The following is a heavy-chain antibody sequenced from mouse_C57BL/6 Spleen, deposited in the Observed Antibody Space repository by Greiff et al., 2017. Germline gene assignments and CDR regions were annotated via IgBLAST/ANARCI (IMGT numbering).Heavy chain of an antibody. Sequence: QVQLQQPGAELVRPGTSVKLSCKASGYTFTSYWMHWVKQRPGQGLEWIGVIDPSDSYTNYNQKFKGKATLTVDTSSSTAYMQLSSLTSEDSAVYYCARDCGSSLYYAMDYWGQGTSVTVSS. J-gene: IGHJ4*01. V-gene: IGHV1-59*01. CDR2: IDPSDSYT. CDR1: GYTFTSYW. D-gene: IGHD1-1*01. CDR3: ARDCGSSLYYAMDY.